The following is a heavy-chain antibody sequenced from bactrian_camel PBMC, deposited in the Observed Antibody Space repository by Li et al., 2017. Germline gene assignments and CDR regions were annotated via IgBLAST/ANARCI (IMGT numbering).Heavy chain of an antibody. CDR3: AADRGYGLDCDEASGY. CDR1: GDTIRTYC. D-gene: IGHD3*01. J-gene: IGHJ6*01. V-gene: IGHV3S53*01. Sequence: GSLKLSCAATGDTIRTYCMGWFRQAPGKEREGVPVRNSDGTIKYADSVKGRFTISRDNAKNTVYLEMNSLKPDDTGVYYCAADRGYGLDCDEASGYWGQGTQVKVS. CDR2: RNSDGTI.